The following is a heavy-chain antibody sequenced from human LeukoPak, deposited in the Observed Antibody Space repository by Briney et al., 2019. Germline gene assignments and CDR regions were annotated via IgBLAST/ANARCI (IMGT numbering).Heavy chain of an antibody. D-gene: IGHD6-13*01. V-gene: IGHV3-11*03. J-gene: IGHJ4*02. CDR3: ARSSMRMTTAGLVDY. Sequence: TLRLSRALSGFASSDYYMSLLRQAPGKGQECVSYIIDTSSYTNYADSVKGRFTISRDNAKNSLYLHMNSLRAEDTAVYYCARSSMRMTTAGLVDYWGQGTLVTVSS. CDR1: GFASSDYY. CDR2: IIDTSSYT.